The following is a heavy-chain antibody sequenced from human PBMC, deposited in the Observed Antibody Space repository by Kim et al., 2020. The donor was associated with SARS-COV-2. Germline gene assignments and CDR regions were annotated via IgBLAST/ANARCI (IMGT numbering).Heavy chain of an antibody. J-gene: IGHJ4*02. Sequence: SETLSLTCAVYGGSFSGYYWSWIRQPPGKGLEWIGEINHSGSTNYNPSLKSRVTISVDTSKNQFSLKLSSVTAADTAVYYCARSGDEATDYWGQGTLVTVSS. V-gene: IGHV4-34*01. CDR3: ARSGDEATDY. CDR2: INHSGST. CDR1: GGSFSGYY. D-gene: IGHD1-26*01.